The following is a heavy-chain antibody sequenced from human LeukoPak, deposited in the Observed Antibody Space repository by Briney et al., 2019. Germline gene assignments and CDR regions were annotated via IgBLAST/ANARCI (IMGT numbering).Heavy chain of an antibody. CDR3: ASSDDSSGYYFYYFDY. Sequence: PGGSLRLSCAASGFTFSSYAMHWVRQAPGKGPEWVAVISYDGSNKYYADSAKGRFTISRDNSKNTLYLQMNSLRAEDTAVYYRASSDDSSGYYFYYFDYWGQGTLVTVSS. CDR1: GFTFSSYA. J-gene: IGHJ4*02. CDR2: ISYDGSNK. V-gene: IGHV3-30-3*01. D-gene: IGHD3-22*01.